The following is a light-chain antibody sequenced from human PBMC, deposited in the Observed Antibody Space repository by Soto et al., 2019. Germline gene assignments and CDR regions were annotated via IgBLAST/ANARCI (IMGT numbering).Light chain of an antibody. V-gene: IGKV1-39*01. Sequence: DIQLTQSPSSLSASVGDRVTITWRASQSIRSYLNWYQQKPGKAPKLLIYAASSLQTGVSSRFSGSGSGTDFTLTISNLQPEDFATYYCQKTSSTPTFSGGTKVDIK. CDR1: QSIRSY. J-gene: IGKJ4*01. CDR3: QKTSSTPT. CDR2: AAS.